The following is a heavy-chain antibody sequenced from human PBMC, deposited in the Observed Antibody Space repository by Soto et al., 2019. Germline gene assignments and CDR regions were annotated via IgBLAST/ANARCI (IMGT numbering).Heavy chain of an antibody. Sequence: QVQLVQSGAEVKKPGSSVKVSCKASGGTFSSYAISWVRQAPGQGLEWMGGIIPIFGTANYAQKFQGRVTITADESTSTAYMELSSLRSEDTAVYYCAINTSGYRIRSNHWFDPWGQGTLVTVSS. D-gene: IGHD3-3*01. CDR1: GGTFSSYA. J-gene: IGHJ5*02. CDR3: AINTSGYRIRSNHWFDP. CDR2: IIPIFGTA. V-gene: IGHV1-69*12.